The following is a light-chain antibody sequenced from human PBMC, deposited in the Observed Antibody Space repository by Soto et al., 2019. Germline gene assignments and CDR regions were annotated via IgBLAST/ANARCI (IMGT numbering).Light chain of an antibody. CDR1: QSVSSY. CDR2: GAS. V-gene: IGKV3-20*01. CDR3: QQYGSSGT. Sequence: EIVLTQSPGTLYLSPGERATLSCRASQSVSSYLAWYQQKPGQAPRLLIYGASSRATGIPDRFSGSGSGTDFTLTISRLEPEDFAVYYCQQYGSSGTFGQGTKVDIK. J-gene: IGKJ1*01.